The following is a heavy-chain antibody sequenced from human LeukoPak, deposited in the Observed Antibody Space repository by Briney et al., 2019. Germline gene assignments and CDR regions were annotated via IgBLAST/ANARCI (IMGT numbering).Heavy chain of an antibody. CDR3: AKGSRGVPPLGY. CDR2: IHYDGSKE. D-gene: IGHD3-16*01. CDR1: GFTFSDYA. J-gene: IGHJ4*02. V-gene: IGHV3-30*02. Sequence: GGSLTLSCAASGFTFSDYAMHWVRQAPGKGLEWLAFIHYDGSKEFYADSVKGRFSISRDNSKNTLYLQMNSLRTEDTAVYYCAKGSRGVPPLGYWGQGTLVTVSS.